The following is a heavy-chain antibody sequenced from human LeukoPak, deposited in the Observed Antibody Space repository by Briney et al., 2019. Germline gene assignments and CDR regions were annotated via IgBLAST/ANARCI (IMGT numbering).Heavy chain of an antibody. Sequence: GASVKVSCKASGYTFTSYGISWVRQAPGQGLEWMGWINFYNGNIDYAQKLQGRVTMTTDTSTSTAYMELRSLRSDDTAVYYCARWGLVGATNGGTFDIWGQGTMVTVSS. V-gene: IGHV1-18*01. CDR2: INFYNGNI. D-gene: IGHD1-26*01. CDR1: GYTFTSYG. CDR3: ARWGLVGATNGGTFDI. J-gene: IGHJ3*02.